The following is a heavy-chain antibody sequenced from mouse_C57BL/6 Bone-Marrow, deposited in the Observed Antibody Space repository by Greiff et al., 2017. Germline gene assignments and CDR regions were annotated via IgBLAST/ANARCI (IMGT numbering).Heavy chain of an antibody. CDR1: GYTFTSYW. Sequence: QVQLQQPGAELVKPGASVKMSCKASGYTFTSYWITWVKQRPGQGLEWIGDIYPGSGSTNYNEKFKSKATLTVDTSSSTAYMQLSSLTSEDSAVYYGARSYYSSSWFAYWGQGTLVTVSA. V-gene: IGHV1-55*01. CDR2: IYPGSGST. D-gene: IGHD2-12*01. J-gene: IGHJ3*01. CDR3: ARSYYSSSWFAY.